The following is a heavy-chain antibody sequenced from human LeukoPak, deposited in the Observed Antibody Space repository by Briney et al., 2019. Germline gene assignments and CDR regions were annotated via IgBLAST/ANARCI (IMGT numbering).Heavy chain of an antibody. CDR1: GGSISSGSFY. D-gene: IGHD1-26*01. V-gene: IGHV4-31*03. Sequence: SQTLSLTCTVSGGSISSGSFYWNWIRQQPGKGLEWIGYIYYSGSTYYNPSLKSRVTMSVDTSKNQFSLKLSPVTAADTAVYYCASGSYIGSYFGAFDIWGQGTMVTVSS. J-gene: IGHJ3*02. CDR2: IYYSGST. CDR3: ASGSYIGSYFGAFDI.